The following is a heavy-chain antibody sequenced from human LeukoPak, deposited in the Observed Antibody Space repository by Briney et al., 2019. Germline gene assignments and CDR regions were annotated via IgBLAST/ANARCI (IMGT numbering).Heavy chain of an antibody. CDR1: GYSFTCYW. Sequence: GESLKISCKGSGYSFTCYWIGWVRQMPGKGLEWMGIIYPGDSDTRYSPSFRGQVTISADKSISTAYLQWSSLKASDTAMYYCARHWNEVGATHNYYYYYMDVWGKGTTVTVSS. V-gene: IGHV5-51*01. CDR2: IYPGDSDT. D-gene: IGHD1-26*01. J-gene: IGHJ6*03. CDR3: ARHWNEVGATHNYYYYYMDV.